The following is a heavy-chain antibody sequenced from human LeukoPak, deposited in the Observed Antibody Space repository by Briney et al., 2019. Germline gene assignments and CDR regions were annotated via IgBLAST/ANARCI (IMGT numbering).Heavy chain of an antibody. CDR3: ARQQWLARTFDY. CDR2: IDPSDSYT. J-gene: IGHJ4*02. D-gene: IGHD6-19*01. Sequence: RGESLRISCKGSGYSFTSYWISWVRQMPGKGLEWMGRIDPSDSYTNYSPSFQGHVTISADKSTSTAYLQWSSLKASDTAMYYCARQQWLARTFDYWGQGTLVTVSS. V-gene: IGHV5-10-1*01. CDR1: GYSFTSYW.